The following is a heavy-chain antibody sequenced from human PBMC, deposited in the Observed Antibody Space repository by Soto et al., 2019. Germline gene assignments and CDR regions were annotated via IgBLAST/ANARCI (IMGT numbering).Heavy chain of an antibody. CDR1: GFTLNIYA. CDR3: AKDRMDYFSVRDPFDS. Sequence: EVQLLESGGGLVQPGGSLRLSCAASGFTLNIYAMSWVRQAPEKGLEWVSRVGGGDDDRYYADSVKGRFTVSRDNSKNTVSLQMNSLRAEDTAKYYCAKDRMDYFSVRDPFDSRGQGTVVTVSS. CDR2: VGGGDDDR. D-gene: IGHD2-21*01. J-gene: IGHJ3*02. V-gene: IGHV3-23*01.